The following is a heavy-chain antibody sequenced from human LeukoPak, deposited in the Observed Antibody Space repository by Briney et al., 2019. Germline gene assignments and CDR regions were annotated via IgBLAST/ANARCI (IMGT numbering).Heavy chain of an antibody. D-gene: IGHD3-10*01. J-gene: IGHJ6*03. V-gene: IGHV4-59*01. CDR3: ARGLTGLLWFGELLSNYYYYYMGV. Sequence: SQTLSLTCTVSVGSISSYYWSWIRQPPGKGLEWIGYISYSGSTNHNTSLKSRVTISVDTSKKQFSLKLSSVTAADTAVYYCARGLTGLLWFGELLSNYYYYYMGVWGKGTTVTVSS. CDR2: ISYSGST. CDR1: VGSISSYY.